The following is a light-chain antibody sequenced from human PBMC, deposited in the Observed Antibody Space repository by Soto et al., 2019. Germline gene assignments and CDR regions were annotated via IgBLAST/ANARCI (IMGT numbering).Light chain of an antibody. CDR1: QSISSY. CDR2: AAS. J-gene: IGKJ2*01. Sequence: DIQMTQSPSSLSASVGDRVTITCRASQSISSYLNWYQQKPGQATKRMCYAASSVQSGVPSRFSGSGTVTDFTLTISSLKPQDFSTYYCQQSYITPPSCGQGTKLEIK. CDR3: QQSYITPPS. V-gene: IGKV1-39*01.